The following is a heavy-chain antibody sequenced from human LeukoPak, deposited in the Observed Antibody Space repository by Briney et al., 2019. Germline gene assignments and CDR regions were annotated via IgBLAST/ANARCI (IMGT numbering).Heavy chain of an antibody. J-gene: IGHJ4*02. D-gene: IGHD6-19*01. V-gene: IGHV3-48*02. Sequence: SVEGRFSISRDNAKNSLYLQMNSLRDEDTAVYYCARGHSSGWSTFDYWGQGTLVTDSS. CDR3: ARGHSSGWSTFDY.